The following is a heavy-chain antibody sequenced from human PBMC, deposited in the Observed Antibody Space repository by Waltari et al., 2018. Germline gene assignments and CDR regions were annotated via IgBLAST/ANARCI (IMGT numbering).Heavy chain of an antibody. D-gene: IGHD1-26*01. CDR1: GYTFTYRY. J-gene: IGHJ4*02. CDR2: INPSGGST. Sequence: QMQLVQSGAEVKKTGSSVKVSCKASGYTFTYRYLHWVRQAPGQGLEWMGIINPSGGSTSYAQKFQGRVTMTRDTSTSTVYMELSSLRSEDTAVYYCARRGLMYSGSFLDYWGQGTLVTVSS. CDR3: ARRGLMYSGSFLDY. V-gene: IGHV1-46*01.